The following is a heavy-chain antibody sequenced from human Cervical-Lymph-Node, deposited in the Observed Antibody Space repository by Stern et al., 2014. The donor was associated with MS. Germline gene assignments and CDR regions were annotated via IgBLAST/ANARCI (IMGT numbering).Heavy chain of an antibody. Sequence: QVQLVQSGTEVKKPGSSVKVSCKVSGGTFSTNKISWVRQAPGQGLEWMGGIIPIFGTADYAQKFQDRVSIIADESTSEVFMELSSLRSDDTAVYYCARLGSGYDSNYLDFWGQGILVTVSS. D-gene: IGHD5-12*01. CDR1: GGTFSTNK. V-gene: IGHV1-69*01. J-gene: IGHJ4*02. CDR2: IIPIFGTA. CDR3: ARLGSGYDSNYLDF.